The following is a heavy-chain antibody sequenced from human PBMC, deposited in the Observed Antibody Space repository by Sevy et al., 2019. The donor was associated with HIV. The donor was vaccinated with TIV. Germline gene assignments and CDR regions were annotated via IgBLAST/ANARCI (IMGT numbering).Heavy chain of an antibody. J-gene: IGHJ6*02. D-gene: IGHD2-2*01. CDR3: ARDCSSTSCLWGLDV. Sequence: GGSLRLSCAVSGFTFRSYWMSWVRQAPGKGLEWVAHIKVDGSEKYHVDSVKGRFTISRDNAKNSLFLQMNSLRVEDTAVYYCARDCSSTSCLWGLDVWGQGTAVTVSS. V-gene: IGHV3-7*03. CDR1: GFTFRSYW. CDR2: IKVDGSEK.